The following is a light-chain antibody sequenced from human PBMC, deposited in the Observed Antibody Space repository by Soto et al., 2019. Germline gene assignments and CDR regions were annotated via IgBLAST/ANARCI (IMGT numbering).Light chain of an antibody. CDR3: NSYTSSTAYV. V-gene: IGLV2-14*01. CDR1: SSDVGRYNY. CDR2: EVS. Sequence: QSFLTQPASVSGSPGQSITISCTGASSDVGRYNYVSWYQLHPGKAPKLIIYEVSNRPSGVSNRFSGSKSGNTASLTISGLRAEDEADYYCNSYTSSTAYVFGTGTRSPS. J-gene: IGLJ1*01.